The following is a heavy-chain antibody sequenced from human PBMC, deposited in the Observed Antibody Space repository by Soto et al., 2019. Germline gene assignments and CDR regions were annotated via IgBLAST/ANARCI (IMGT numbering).Heavy chain of an antibody. V-gene: IGHV3-11*01. CDR1: GFTFRDYF. CDR2: ISSSGRNI. D-gene: IGHD7-27*01. CDR3: ATEDWGAFDI. J-gene: IGHJ3*02. Sequence: QVQLVESGGGLVKPGGSLRLSCAASGFTFRDYFMSWIRQAPGKGLEWVSWISSSGRNINYAESVKGRFTVSRDNAKNSLYLQMNSLRAEDTAMYYCATEDWGAFDIWGQGTVVTVSS.